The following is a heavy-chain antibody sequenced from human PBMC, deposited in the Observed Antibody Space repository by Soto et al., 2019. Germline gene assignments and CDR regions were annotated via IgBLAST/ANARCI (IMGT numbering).Heavy chain of an antibody. J-gene: IGHJ6*02. Sequence: SETLSLTCTVSGGPIRSYCWSWIRQPPGKXLEWIGYIYDSGNTDYNPSLKSRVTISVDTSENQFSLKLSSVATADTAVYYCARGGGKYYYESSGHSNHAMDVWGQGTTVTVSS. D-gene: IGHD3-22*01. CDR2: IYDSGNT. CDR3: ARGGGKYYYESSGHSNHAMDV. CDR1: GGPIRSYC. V-gene: IGHV4-59*01.